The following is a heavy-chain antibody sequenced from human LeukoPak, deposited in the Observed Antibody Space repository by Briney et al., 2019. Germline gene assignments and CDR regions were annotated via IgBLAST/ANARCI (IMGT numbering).Heavy chain of an antibody. CDR1: GFTFSSYS. J-gene: IGHJ4*02. Sequence: GGSLRLSCAASGFTFSSYSMNWVRQAPGKGLEWVSSISSSSSYIYYADSVKGRFTTSRDNAKNSLYLQMNSLRAEDTAVYYCARGDSYGYFYFDYWGQGTLVTVSS. D-gene: IGHD5-18*01. V-gene: IGHV3-21*01. CDR3: ARGDSYGYFYFDY. CDR2: ISSSSSYI.